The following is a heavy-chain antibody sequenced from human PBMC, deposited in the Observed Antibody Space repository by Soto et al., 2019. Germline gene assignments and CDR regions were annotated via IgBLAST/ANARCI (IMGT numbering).Heavy chain of an antibody. CDR1: GGGNSSGGYY. Sequence: SGTVWLTGAVSGGGNSSGGYYWSWIRQNAGKGLEWIGYIYYSRSTYYNPSLKSRVTISVDTSKNQFSLKLSSVTAADTAVYYCARVNIVATIYYYYYMDVWGKGTTVTVSS. J-gene: IGHJ6*03. CDR2: IYYSRST. CDR3: ARVNIVATIYYYYYMDV. V-gene: IGHV4-31*11. D-gene: IGHD5-12*01.